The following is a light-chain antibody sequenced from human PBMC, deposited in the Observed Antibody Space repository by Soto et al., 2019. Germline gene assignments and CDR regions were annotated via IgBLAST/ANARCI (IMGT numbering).Light chain of an antibody. CDR1: QSISSDS. CDR3: QRNA. Sequence: EIVLTQSPATLSLSPGERATLSCRASQSISSDSLAWYQQKPGQPPRLLIYATSSRATGIPDRFSGSGSGTDFTLTISRLEPEDFAVYYCQRNAFGQGTKLEI. CDR2: ATS. J-gene: IGKJ2*01. V-gene: IGKV3-20*01.